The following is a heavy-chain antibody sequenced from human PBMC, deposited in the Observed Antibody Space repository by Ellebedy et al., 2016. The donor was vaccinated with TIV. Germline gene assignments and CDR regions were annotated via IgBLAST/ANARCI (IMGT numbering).Heavy chain of an antibody. Sequence: AASVKVSCKASGYTFTSYAISWVRQAPGQGLEWMGRIIPILGIANYAQKFQGRVTITADKSTSTAYMELSSLRSEDTAVYYCARVGGLGYSGYDYYFDYWGQGTLVTVSS. CDR1: GYTFTSYA. CDR2: IIPILGIA. D-gene: IGHD5-12*01. J-gene: IGHJ4*02. V-gene: IGHV1-69*04. CDR3: ARVGGLGYSGYDYYFDY.